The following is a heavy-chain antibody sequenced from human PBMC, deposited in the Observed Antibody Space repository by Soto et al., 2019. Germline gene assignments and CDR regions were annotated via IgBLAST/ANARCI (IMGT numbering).Heavy chain of an antibody. V-gene: IGHV4-59*08. Sequence: QVQLQESGPGLVKPSETLSLTCTVSGGSISSYYWSWIRQPPGKGLEWIGYIYYSGSTNYNPSLKRRVTLSVDTCKNQSYLKLRSVTAAETAVYYGARLLWSRSNWFDPWGQGTLVTVSS. CDR1: GGSISSYY. CDR2: IYYSGST. D-gene: IGHD3-10*01. J-gene: IGHJ5*02. CDR3: ARLLWSRSNWFDP.